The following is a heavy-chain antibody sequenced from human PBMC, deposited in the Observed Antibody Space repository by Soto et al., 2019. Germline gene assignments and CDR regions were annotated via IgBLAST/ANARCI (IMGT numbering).Heavy chain of an antibody. D-gene: IGHD1-26*01. V-gene: IGHV3-33*01. J-gene: IGHJ4*02. CDR2: IYFDGNNK. CDR1: GFTFSDYD. CDR3: ARDSLSGSFYLNFDS. Sequence: QPGGSLRLSCAASGFTFSDYDMHWVRQAPGKGLEWVSVIYFDGNNKYYADSVKGRFSISRDNAKNTLYLQMNSLRADDTAVYYCARDSLSGSFYLNFDSRGQGTLVTVSS.